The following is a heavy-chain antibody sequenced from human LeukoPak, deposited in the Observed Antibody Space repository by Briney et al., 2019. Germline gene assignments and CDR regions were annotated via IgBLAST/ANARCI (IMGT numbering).Heavy chain of an antibody. CDR2: TYYRSKWSI. V-gene: IGHV6-1*01. D-gene: IGHD6-19*01. J-gene: IGHJ3*02. Sequence: SQTLSLTCAISGDSVSSNSAAWNWIRQSPSRGLEWLGRTYYRSKWSIGYAVSVKSRITITPDTSKNQFSLHLNSVTPEDTAVYYCARSHDITVTGTVAFDIWGQGTMVTLSS. CDR1: GDSVSSNSAA. CDR3: ARSHDITVTGTVAFDI.